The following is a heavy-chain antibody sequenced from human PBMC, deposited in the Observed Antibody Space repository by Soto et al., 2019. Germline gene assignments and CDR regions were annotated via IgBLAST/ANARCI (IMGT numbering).Heavy chain of an antibody. CDR2: ISPKGTYR. J-gene: IGHJ5*02. CDR3: SRGGGGGLFDL. D-gene: IGHD2-21*01. CDR1: GFTLSDYY. V-gene: IGHV3-11*06. Sequence: QVQLVESGGGLVKPGGSLRLSCATSGFTLSDYYMRWIRQAPGKGLEFVSYISPKGTYRTYADSVKGRFTISRDNAKNSLYLQVNSLRAEDTAVYYCSRGGGGGLFDLWGQGTFVTVSS.